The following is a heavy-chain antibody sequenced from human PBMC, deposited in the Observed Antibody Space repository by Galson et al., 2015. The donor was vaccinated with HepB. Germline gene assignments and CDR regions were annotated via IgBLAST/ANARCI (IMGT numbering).Heavy chain of an antibody. CDR3: ATCVMGVVRGVISAFHI. D-gene: IGHD3-10*01. CDR1: GFTFSDYY. CDR2: ISSSSSYT. Sequence: SLRLSCAASGFTFSDYYMSWIRQAPGKGLEWVSYISSSSSYTNYADSVKGRFTISRDNAKNSLYLQMNSLRAEDTAVYYCATCVMGVVRGVISAFHIWGQGTMVTVSS. V-gene: IGHV3-11*03. J-gene: IGHJ3*02.